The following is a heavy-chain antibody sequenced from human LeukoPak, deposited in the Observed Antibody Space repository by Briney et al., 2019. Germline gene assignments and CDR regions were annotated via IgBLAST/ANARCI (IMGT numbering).Heavy chain of an antibody. CDR1: GGSISSSSYY. J-gene: IGHJ6*03. CDR3: AREITWHMDV. Sequence: SEPLSLTCTVSGGSISSSSYYWGWIRQPPGKGLEWIGGIYYSGSTYYNPSLKSRVTISVDTSKNQFSLKLSSVSAADTAVYYCAREITWHMDVWGKGTTVTVSS. D-gene: IGHD1-14*01. CDR2: IYYSGST. V-gene: IGHV4-39*07.